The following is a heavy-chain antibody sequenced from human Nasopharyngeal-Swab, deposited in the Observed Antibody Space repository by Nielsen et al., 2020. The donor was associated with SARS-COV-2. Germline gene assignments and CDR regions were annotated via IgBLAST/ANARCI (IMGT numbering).Heavy chain of an antibody. D-gene: IGHD2-2*01. V-gene: IGHV1-18*01. Sequence: VRQAPGQGLEWMGWISAYNGNTNYAQKLQGRVTMTTDTSTSTAYMELRSLRSDDTAVYYCAREVFEVPAATYYYYYYYMDVWDKGTTVTVSS. CDR3: AREVFEVPAATYYYYYYYMDV. J-gene: IGHJ6*03. CDR2: ISAYNGNT.